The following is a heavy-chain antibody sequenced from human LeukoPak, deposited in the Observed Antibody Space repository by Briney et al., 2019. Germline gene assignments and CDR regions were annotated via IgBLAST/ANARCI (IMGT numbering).Heavy chain of an antibody. D-gene: IGHD1-26*01. CDR1: GFTFSSYA. Sequence: GGSLRLSCAASGFTFSSYAMHWVRQAPGKGLEWVAAISYDGSNKYYADSVKGRFTISRDNSKNTLYLQMNSLRAEDTAVYYCARARGSYYYFDYWGQGTLVTVSS. J-gene: IGHJ4*02. V-gene: IGHV3-30*04. CDR3: ARARGSYYYFDY. CDR2: ISYDGSNK.